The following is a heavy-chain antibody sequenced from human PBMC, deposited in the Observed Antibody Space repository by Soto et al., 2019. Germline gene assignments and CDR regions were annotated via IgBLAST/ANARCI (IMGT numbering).Heavy chain of an antibody. CDR1: GGTFSSYA. Sequence: QVQLVQSGAEVKKPGSSVKVSCKASGGTFSSYAISWVRQAPGQGLEWMGGIIPIFGTANYAQKFQGRVTITADESRSTADMERRSLRSEDTAVYYCARNALYSSSSGQGNWDYWGQGTLVTVSS. CDR3: ARNALYSSSSGQGNWDY. V-gene: IGHV1-69*12. J-gene: IGHJ4*02. CDR2: IIPIFGTA. D-gene: IGHD6-6*01.